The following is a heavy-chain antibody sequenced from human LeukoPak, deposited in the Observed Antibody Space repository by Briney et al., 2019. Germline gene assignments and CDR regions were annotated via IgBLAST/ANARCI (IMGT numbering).Heavy chain of an antibody. D-gene: IGHD6-13*01. CDR1: GGSISSYY. CDR3: ARLSKQLTTGNPFDI. CDR2: IYYSGGT. Sequence: SETLSLTCTVSGGSISSYYWSWLRQPPGKGLEWIGYIYYSGGTNYNPSLKSRVTISVDTSKNQFSLTLSSVTAADTAMYYCARLSKQLTTGNPFDIWGQGTMVTFSS. J-gene: IGHJ3*02. V-gene: IGHV4-59*08.